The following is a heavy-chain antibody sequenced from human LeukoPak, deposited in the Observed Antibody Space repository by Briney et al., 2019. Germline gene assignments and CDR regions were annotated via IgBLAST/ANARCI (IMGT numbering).Heavy chain of an antibody. CDR1: GGTFSSYA. CDR2: IIPIFGTA. Sequence: SSVKVSCKASGGTFSSYAISWVRQAPGQGLEWMGGIIPIFGTANYAQKFQGRVTITADESTSTAYMELSSLRSEDTAVYYCARGLGPRAARRRTYYYMDVWGKGTTVTVSS. CDR3: ARGLGPRAARRRTYYYMDV. J-gene: IGHJ6*03. V-gene: IGHV1-69*13. D-gene: IGHD6-6*01.